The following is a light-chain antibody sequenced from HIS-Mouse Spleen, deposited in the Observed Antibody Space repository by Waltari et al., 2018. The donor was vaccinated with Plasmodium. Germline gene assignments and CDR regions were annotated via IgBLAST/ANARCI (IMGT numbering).Light chain of an antibody. V-gene: IGLV3-27*01. CDR1: VLAKTY. CDR2: KDS. Sequence: SYELTQPSSVSVSPGQTARITCPGDVLAKTYPRWFQQKPGQAPVLVIYKDSERPSGIPERFSGSSSGTTVTLTISGAQVEDEADYYCYSAADNNLVFGGGTKLTVL. J-gene: IGLJ3*02. CDR3: YSAADNNLV.